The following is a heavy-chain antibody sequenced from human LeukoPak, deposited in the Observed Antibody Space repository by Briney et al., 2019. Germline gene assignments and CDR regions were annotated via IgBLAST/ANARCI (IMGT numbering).Heavy chain of an antibody. CDR2: IYYSGST. CDR3: AREVPITIFGVANYYMDV. J-gene: IGHJ6*03. V-gene: IGHV4-59*12. Sequence: PSETLSLTCSVSDDSITMYYWTWIRQPPGKGLEWIGSIYYSGSTYYNPSLRSRVTISVDTSKNQFSLKLSSVTAADTAVYYCAREVPITIFGVANYYMDVWGKGTTVTVSS. D-gene: IGHD3-3*01. CDR1: DDSITMYY.